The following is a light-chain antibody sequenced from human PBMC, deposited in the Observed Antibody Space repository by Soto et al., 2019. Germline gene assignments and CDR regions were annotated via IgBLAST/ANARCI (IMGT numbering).Light chain of an antibody. CDR3: QHHNSYSQT. V-gene: IGKV1-5*01. J-gene: IGKJ1*01. CDR1: QSIRYY. CDR2: GAS. Sequence: IQMTQSPSSLSASVGDRVTITCRASQSIRYYLAWYQQMPGKAPKLLIYGASSLQSGVPSRLSGSGSGTEFTLTISSLQPDDFATYFCQHHNSYSQTFVQGSKV.